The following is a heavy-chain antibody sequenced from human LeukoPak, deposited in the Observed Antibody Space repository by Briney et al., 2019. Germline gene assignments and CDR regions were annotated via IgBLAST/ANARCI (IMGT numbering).Heavy chain of an antibody. Sequence: PSETLSLTCAVYGGSFSGYYWSWIRQPPGKGLEWIGEINHSGSTNYNTSLKSRVTISVDTSKNQFSLKLSSVTAADTAVYYCARGKMATKRRYFDYWGQGTLVTVSS. V-gene: IGHV4-34*01. CDR3: ARGKMATKRRYFDY. D-gene: IGHD5-24*01. CDR2: INHSGST. J-gene: IGHJ4*02. CDR1: GGSFSGYY.